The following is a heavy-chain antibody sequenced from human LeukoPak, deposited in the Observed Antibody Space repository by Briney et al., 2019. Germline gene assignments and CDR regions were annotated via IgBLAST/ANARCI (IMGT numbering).Heavy chain of an antibody. J-gene: IGHJ3*02. D-gene: IGHD3-10*01. CDR1: GFTFDDYA. Sequence: PGGSLRLSCAASGFTFDDYAMHCVRQAPGEGLEWVSGISWNSGSIGYADSVKGRFTISRDNAKNSLYLQMNSLRAEDTALYYCAKDSGFGELFHVFDIWGQGTMVTVSS. CDR2: ISWNSGSI. V-gene: IGHV3-9*01. CDR3: AKDSGFGELFHVFDI.